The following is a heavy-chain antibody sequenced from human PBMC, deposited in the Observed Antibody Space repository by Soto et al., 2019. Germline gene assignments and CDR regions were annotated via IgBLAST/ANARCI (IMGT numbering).Heavy chain of an antibody. V-gene: IGHV3-48*03. CDR3: VREEGFLEHGFDV. J-gene: IGHJ6*02. D-gene: IGHD3-3*01. Sequence: EVQLVESGGGLVQPGKSLRLSCAASGFTFSRYEMTWVRQAPGKGLEWISYISSTGTTIYYADAVKGGFTISRDNAKNSPSLQMNTLRAENTGVYDGVREEGFLEHGFDVWGPGNTVIVSS. CDR2: ISSTGTTI. CDR1: GFTFSRYE.